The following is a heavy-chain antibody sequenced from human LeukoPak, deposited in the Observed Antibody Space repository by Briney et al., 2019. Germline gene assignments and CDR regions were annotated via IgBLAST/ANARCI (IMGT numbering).Heavy chain of an antibody. J-gene: IGHJ4*02. CDR3: ARGYCSSTSCSMGFDY. D-gene: IGHD2-2*01. CDR2: ISSSSSTI. V-gene: IGHV3-48*04. CDR1: GFTFSSYS. Sequence: GGSLRLSCAASGFTFSSYSMNWVRQAPGKGLEWVSYISSSSSTIYYADSVKGRFTISRDNAKNSLYLQMNSLRAEDTAVYYCARGYCSSTSCSMGFDYWGQGTLVTVSS.